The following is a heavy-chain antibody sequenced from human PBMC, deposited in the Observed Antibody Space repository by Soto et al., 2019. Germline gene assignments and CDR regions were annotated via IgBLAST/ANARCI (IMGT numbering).Heavy chain of an antibody. V-gene: IGHV1-2*04. CDR1: GYTFTAYY. Sequence: QVQLVQSGAEVKKLGASVKVSCKASGYTFTAYYIHWVRQAPGQGLEWVGWINPNSGDTNYAQRFQGWVTMTGDTSVSTAYRDLTRLRSDDTGVYYCARGGYTYGDGLDYWGQGTLVTVSS. D-gene: IGHD5-18*01. J-gene: IGHJ4*02. CDR3: ARGGYTYGDGLDY. CDR2: INPNSGDT.